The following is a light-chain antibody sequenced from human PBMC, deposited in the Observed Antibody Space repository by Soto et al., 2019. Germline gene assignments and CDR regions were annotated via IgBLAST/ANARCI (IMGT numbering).Light chain of an antibody. CDR2: DAS. Sequence: VLTQSPATLSLSPGERATLSCRASLNVNSYLAWYQQKPGQAPRLVIYDASNRAPGIPDRFSGSESGTDFTLRISRLEPEDFAVYYCQQYGSSVTFGQGTKVDIK. V-gene: IGKV3-20*01. CDR3: QQYGSSVT. J-gene: IGKJ1*01. CDR1: LNVNSY.